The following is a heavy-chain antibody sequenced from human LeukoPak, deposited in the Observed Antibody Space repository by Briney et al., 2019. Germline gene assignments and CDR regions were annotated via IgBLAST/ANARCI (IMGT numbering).Heavy chain of an antibody. CDR3: AKDQTLAAAGTSNLDF. CDR1: GFTFSSYA. Sequence: GGSLRLSCAASGFTFSSYAMGWVRQAPGKGLEWVSTISGSGSTTYYADSVKGRFTISRDNSKNTLHLRMNSLRAEDTAVYYCAKDQTLAAAGTSNLDFWGQGTLVTVSS. D-gene: IGHD6-13*01. J-gene: IGHJ4*02. CDR2: ISGSGSTT. V-gene: IGHV3-23*01.